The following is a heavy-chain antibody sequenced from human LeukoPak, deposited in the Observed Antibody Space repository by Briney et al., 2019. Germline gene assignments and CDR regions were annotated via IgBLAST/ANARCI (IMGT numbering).Heavy chain of an antibody. D-gene: IGHD3-3*01. J-gene: IGHJ3*02. V-gene: IGHV3-35*01. CDR3: VRTNVLRFLEWLGDAFDI. CDR2: VSWNGSRT. Sequence: GGSLRLSCAASGFTFSNSDMNWVHQAPGKQLEWVSGVSWNGSRTHYADSVKGRFIISRDNSRNTLYLQTNSLRAEDTAVYYCVRTNVLRFLEWLGDAFDIWGQGTMVTVSS. CDR1: GFTFSNSD.